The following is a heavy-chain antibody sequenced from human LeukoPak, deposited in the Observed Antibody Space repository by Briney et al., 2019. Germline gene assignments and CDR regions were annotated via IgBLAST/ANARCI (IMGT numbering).Heavy chain of an antibody. CDR1: GFTFSSYG. D-gene: IGHD6-13*01. CDR3: GRGKGSSWIFDY. CDR2: IWYDGSNK. V-gene: IGHV3-33*01. Sequence: GGSLRLSCAASGFTFSSYGMHWVRQAPGKGLEWVAVIWYDGSNKYYADSVKGRFTISRDNSKNTLYLQMNSLRAEDTAVYYCGRGKGSSWIFDYWGQGTLVTVSS. J-gene: IGHJ4*02.